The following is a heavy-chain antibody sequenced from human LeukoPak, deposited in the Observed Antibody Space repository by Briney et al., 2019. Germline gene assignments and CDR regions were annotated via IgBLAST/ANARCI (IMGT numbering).Heavy chain of an antibody. CDR3: AKEVSSGWYRWFDP. Sequence: GGSLRLSCTGSGFTFSSYAMSWVRQAPGKGLEWVSAISGSGGSTYYADSVKGRFTISRDNSKNTLYLQMNSLRAEDTAVYYCAKEVSSGWYRWFDPWGQGTLVTVSS. CDR2: ISGSGGST. J-gene: IGHJ5*02. V-gene: IGHV3-23*01. D-gene: IGHD6-19*01. CDR1: GFTFSSYA.